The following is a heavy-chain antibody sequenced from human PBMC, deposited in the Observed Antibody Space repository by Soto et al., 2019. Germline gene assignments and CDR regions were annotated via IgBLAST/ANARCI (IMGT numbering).Heavy chain of an antibody. Sequence: SVKVSCKASGGTFSSYAISWVRQAPGQGLEWMGGIIPIFGTANYAQKFQGRVTITADKSTSTAYMELSSLRSEDTAVYYCAREVRNHDHSSGYYSRGAFDIWRQGTMVTVS. J-gene: IGHJ3*02. V-gene: IGHV1-69*06. CDR2: IIPIFGTA. D-gene: IGHD3-22*01. CDR1: GGTFSSYA. CDR3: AREVRNHDHSSGYYSRGAFDI.